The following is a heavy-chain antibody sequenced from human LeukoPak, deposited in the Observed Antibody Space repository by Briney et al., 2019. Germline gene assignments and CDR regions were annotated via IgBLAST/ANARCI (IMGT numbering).Heavy chain of an antibody. Sequence: GGSLRLSCAASGFTFSDYYMSWIRQAPGKGLEWVSYISSSGSTIYYADSVKGRFTISRDDAKNSLYLQMNSLRAEDTAVYYCAARHGSGSYYSDYRGQGTLVTVTS. D-gene: IGHD3-10*01. J-gene: IGHJ4*02. CDR1: GFTFSDYY. CDR2: ISSSGSTI. CDR3: AARHGSGSYYSDY. V-gene: IGHV3-11*01.